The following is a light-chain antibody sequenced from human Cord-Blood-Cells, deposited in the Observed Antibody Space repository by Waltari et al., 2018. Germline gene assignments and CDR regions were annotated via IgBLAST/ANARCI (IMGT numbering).Light chain of an antibody. J-gene: IGKJ4*01. CDR3: MQALQTPLT. CDR2: LGS. CDR1: QSLLDSNGYNY. Sequence: DIVMTQSPLSLPVTPGEPASISCRSSQSLLDSNGYNYLDWYLQKPGQSPQLLIYLGSNRASGVPHRFSGSRSGTDFTLKISRVEAEDVGVYYCMQALQTPLTFGGGTKVEIK. V-gene: IGKV2-28*01.